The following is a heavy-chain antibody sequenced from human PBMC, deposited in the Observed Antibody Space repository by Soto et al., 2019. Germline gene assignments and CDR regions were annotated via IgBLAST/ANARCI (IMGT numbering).Heavy chain of an antibody. V-gene: IGHV4-34*01. Sequence: SETLSLTCAVYGGSFSGYYWSWIRQPPGKGLEWIGEINHSGSTNYNPSLKSRVTISVDTSKNQFSLKLSSVTAADTAVYYCASVPMVRGVRQSSYYYYGMDVWGQGTTVTV. CDR1: GGSFSGYY. J-gene: IGHJ6*02. CDR3: ASVPMVRGVRQSSYYYYGMDV. D-gene: IGHD3-10*01. CDR2: INHSGST.